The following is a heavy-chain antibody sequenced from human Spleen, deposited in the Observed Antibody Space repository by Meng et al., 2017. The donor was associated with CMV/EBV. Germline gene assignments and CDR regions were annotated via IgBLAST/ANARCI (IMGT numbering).Heavy chain of an antibody. D-gene: IGHD5-18*01. V-gene: IGHV3-48*03. J-gene: IGHJ4*02. Sequence: GESLKISCAASGFTFRSCEMNWVRQAPGKGLEWVSYISGSGGTIHYADSVKGRFTISRDNAKNSLHLQMNSLRVEDTAVYYCARDRGFSYEVREEGHWGQGTLVTVSS. CDR3: ARDRGFSYEVREEGH. CDR2: ISGSGGTI. CDR1: GFTFRSCE.